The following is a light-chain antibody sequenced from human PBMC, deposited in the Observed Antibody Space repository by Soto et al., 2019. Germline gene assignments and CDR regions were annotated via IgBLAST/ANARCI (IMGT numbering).Light chain of an antibody. CDR2: DAS. J-gene: IGKJ4*01. V-gene: IGKV3-11*01. CDR3: QQRSNWPPVT. Sequence: EIVLTQSPATLSLSPGERATLSCRASQSVSSYLAWYQQKPGQAPRLLIYDASNRATGIPARFSGSGSGTEFTLTISSLEAEDFAIDYCQQRSNWPPVTFGGGTEVEIK. CDR1: QSVSSY.